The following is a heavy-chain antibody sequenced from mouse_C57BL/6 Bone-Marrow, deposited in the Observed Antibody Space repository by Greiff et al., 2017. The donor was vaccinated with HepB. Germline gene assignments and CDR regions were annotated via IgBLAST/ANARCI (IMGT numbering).Heavy chain of an antibody. CDR2: IYPGSGST. Sequence: QVHVKQPGAELVKPGASVKMSCKASGYTFNSYWITWVKQRPGQGLEWIGDIYPGSGSTNYNEKFKSKATLTVDTYSSTAYMQHSSLTSEDSAVYYCANFYYDYDGWFAYWGQGTLVTVSA. D-gene: IGHD2-4*01. CDR3: ANFYYDYDGWFAY. CDR1: GYTFNSYW. J-gene: IGHJ3*01. V-gene: IGHV1-55*01.